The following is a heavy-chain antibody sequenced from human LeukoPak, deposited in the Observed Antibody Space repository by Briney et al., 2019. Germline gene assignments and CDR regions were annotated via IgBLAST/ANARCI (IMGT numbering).Heavy chain of an antibody. D-gene: IGHD3-22*01. Sequence: GGSLRLSCAASGFTFSNYWMNWVRQAPGKGLEWVSYISSSGSTIYYADSVKGRFTISRDNAKNSLYLQMNSLRAEDTAVYYCARAPYYYDSSGYYYVGGAFDIWGQGTMVTVSS. V-gene: IGHV3-48*04. CDR1: GFTFSNYW. CDR3: ARAPYYYDSSGYYYVGGAFDI. J-gene: IGHJ3*02. CDR2: ISSSGSTI.